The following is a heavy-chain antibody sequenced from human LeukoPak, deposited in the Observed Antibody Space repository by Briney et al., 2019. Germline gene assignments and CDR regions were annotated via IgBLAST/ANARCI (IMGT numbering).Heavy chain of an antibody. CDR2: INPNSGGT. Sequence: ASVKVSCKASGYTLTGYYMHWVRLAPGQGLEWMGRINPNSGGTNYAQKFQGRVTMTRDTSISTAYMELSRLRSDDTAVYYCARVLRYCGGDCYDYWGQGTLVTVSS. CDR1: GYTLTGYY. V-gene: IGHV1-2*06. CDR3: ARVLRYCGGDCYDY. J-gene: IGHJ4*02. D-gene: IGHD2-21*01.